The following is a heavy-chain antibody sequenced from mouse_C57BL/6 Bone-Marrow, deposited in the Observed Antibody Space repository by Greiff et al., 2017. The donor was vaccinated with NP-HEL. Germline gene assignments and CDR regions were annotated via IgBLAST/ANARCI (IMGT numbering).Heavy chain of an antibody. D-gene: IGHD2-4*01. Sequence: VQLKESGGGLVKPGGSLKLSCAASGFTFSSYAMSWVRQTPEKRLEWVATISDGGSYTYYPDNVKGRFTISIDNAKNNLYLQMSHLKSEDTAMYYCARPFYDYDEWFAYWGQGTLVTVSA. V-gene: IGHV5-4*01. CDR1: GFTFSSYA. J-gene: IGHJ3*01. CDR3: ARPFYDYDEWFAY. CDR2: ISDGGSYT.